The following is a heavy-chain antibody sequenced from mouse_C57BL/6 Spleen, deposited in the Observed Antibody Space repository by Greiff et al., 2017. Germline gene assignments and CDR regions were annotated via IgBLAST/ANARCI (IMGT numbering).Heavy chain of an antibody. CDR2: IYPGSGST. Sequence: QVQLQQPGAELVKPGASVKMSCKASGYTFTSYWITWVKQRPGQGLEWIGDIYPGSGSTNYNEKFKSKATLTVDTSSSTAYMQLSSLTSEDSAVYYCARLGALYSNPYYFDYWGQGTTLTVSS. J-gene: IGHJ2*01. V-gene: IGHV1-55*01. CDR1: GYTFTSYW. CDR3: ARLGALYSNPYYFDY. D-gene: IGHD2-5*01.